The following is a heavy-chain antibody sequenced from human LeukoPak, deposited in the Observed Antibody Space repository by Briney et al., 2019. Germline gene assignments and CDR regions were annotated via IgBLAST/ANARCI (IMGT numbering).Heavy chain of an antibody. Sequence: SETLSLTCTVYGGSFSGYHWTWIRQPPGKGLEWIGAINHSGSTNYNPSLKSRVTMSVDTSKSQFSLKLSSVTAADTAVYYCARGALYGSAPLDYWGQGTLVTVSS. J-gene: IGHJ4*02. CDR3: ARGALYGSAPLDY. V-gene: IGHV4-34*01. CDR2: INHSGST. D-gene: IGHD3-10*01. CDR1: GGSFSGYH.